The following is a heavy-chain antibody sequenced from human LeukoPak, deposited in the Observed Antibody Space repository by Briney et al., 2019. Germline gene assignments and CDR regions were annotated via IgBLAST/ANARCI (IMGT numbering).Heavy chain of an antibody. CDR2: IYPGDSDT. V-gene: IGHV5-51*01. Sequence: GESLKISCKGSGYSFTSYWIGWVRQMPGKGLEWMGIIYPGDSDTRYSPSFQGQVTISADKSISTAYLQWSSLKASDTAMYYCARGVGRIVVVPAATAFDIWGQGTMVTVSS. CDR1: GYSFTSYW. J-gene: IGHJ3*02. D-gene: IGHD2-2*01. CDR3: ARGVGRIVVVPAATAFDI.